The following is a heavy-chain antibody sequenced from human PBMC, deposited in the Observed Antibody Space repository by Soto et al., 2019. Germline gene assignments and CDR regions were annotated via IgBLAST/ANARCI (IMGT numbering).Heavy chain of an antibody. CDR1: GFTFSNAW. J-gene: IGHJ4*02. CDR3: TTARYYDFWSGYYAN. CDR2: IKSKTDGGTT. Sequence: PGGSLRLSCAASGFTFSNAWMSWVRQXPGKGLEWVGRIKSKTDGGTTDYAAPVKGRFTISRDYSKNTLYLQMNSLKTEDTAVYYCTTARYYDFWSGYYANWGQGTLVTVPQ. V-gene: IGHV3-15*01. D-gene: IGHD3-3*01.